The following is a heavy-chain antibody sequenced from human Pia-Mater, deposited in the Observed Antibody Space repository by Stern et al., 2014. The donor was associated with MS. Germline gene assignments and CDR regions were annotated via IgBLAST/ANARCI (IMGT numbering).Heavy chain of an antibody. Sequence: QVQLVESGGGVVQPGRPLRLSCVASGFTLGSCAMHWVRQAPGKGLEWVAGVSYDGSNKYYADSVKGRFTISRDNSPNTLYMQMSSLRPEDTAVYYCAKDRQYLTYFFDHWGQGSLVTVSS. V-gene: IGHV3-30*18. CDR1: GFTLGSCA. CDR3: AKDRQYLTYFFDH. J-gene: IGHJ5*02. CDR2: VSYDGSNK. D-gene: IGHD2/OR15-2a*01.